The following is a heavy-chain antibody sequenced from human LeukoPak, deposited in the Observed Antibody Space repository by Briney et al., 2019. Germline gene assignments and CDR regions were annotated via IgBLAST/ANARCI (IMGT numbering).Heavy chain of an antibody. J-gene: IGHJ6*04. CDR2: IKQDGSEK. D-gene: IGHD3-10*01. CDR3: ARRRGISMVRGVRDYYYGMDV. CDR1: GFSFSSYW. Sequence: PGGSLRLSCAASGFSFSSYWMSWVRQAPGKGLEWVANIKQDGSEKYYVDSVKDRFTISRDNAKNSLYLQMNSLRAEDTAVYYCARRRGISMVRGVRDYYYGMDVWGKGTTVTVSS. V-gene: IGHV3-7*03.